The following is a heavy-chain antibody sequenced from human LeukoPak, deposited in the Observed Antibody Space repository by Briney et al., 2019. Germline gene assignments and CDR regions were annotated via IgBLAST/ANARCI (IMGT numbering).Heavy chain of an antibody. J-gene: IGHJ4*02. CDR2: ISGSGGST. V-gene: IGHV3-23*01. D-gene: IGHD2-2*01. CDR3: AKGRYQLLGVRPSCFDF. CDR1: GFTFSSYG. Sequence: GGSLRLSCAASGFTFSSYGMSWVRQAPGKGLEWVSAISGSGGSTYYADSVKGRFTISRDNSENTLYLQMNSLRAEDTAVYYCAKGRYQLLGVRPSCFDFWGQGTLVTVSS.